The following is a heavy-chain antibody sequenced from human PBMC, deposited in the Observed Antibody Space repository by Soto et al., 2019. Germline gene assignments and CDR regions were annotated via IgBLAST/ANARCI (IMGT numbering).Heavy chain of an antibody. Sequence: PSETLSLTCTVSGGSISSGAYYWGWIRQHPGQGLEWIGYISHRGTAYYTPSLKSRVSLSADPSKSQFSLNVTSLTAADTAAYYCARVSATGTRWFDPWGPGTLVTVSS. CDR2: ISHRGTA. D-gene: IGHD6-13*01. J-gene: IGHJ5*02. CDR1: GGSISSGAYY. CDR3: ARVSATGTRWFDP. V-gene: IGHV4-31*03.